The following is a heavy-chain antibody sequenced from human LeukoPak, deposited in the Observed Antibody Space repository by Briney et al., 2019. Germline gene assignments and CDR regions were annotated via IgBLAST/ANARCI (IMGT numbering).Heavy chain of an antibody. CDR3: ARSTNTPNYGDYNFDY. V-gene: IGHV3-48*03. D-gene: IGHD4-17*01. CDR2: ISSGSTI. CDR1: GFTFSSYE. J-gene: IGHJ4*02. Sequence: GGSLRLSCAASGFTFSSYEMNWVRQAPGKGLEWVSYISSGSTIYYADSVKGRFTISRDNAKNSLYLQMNSLRAEDTAVYYCARSTNTPNYGDYNFDYWGQGTLVTVSS.